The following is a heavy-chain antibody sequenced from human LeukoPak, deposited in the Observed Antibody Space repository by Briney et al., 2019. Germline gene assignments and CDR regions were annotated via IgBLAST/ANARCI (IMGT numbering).Heavy chain of an antibody. J-gene: IGHJ4*02. CDR1: GFTFSDYY. CDR3: AKEGRYCTNGVCQRRWYFDY. V-gene: IGHV3-11*04. Sequence: GGSLRLSCAASGFTFSDYYMSWIRQAPGKGLEWVSYISSSGSTIYYADSVKGRFTISRDNSKNTLYLQMNSLRAEDTAVYYCAKEGRYCTNGVCQRRWYFDYWGQGTLVTVSS. CDR2: ISSSGSTI. D-gene: IGHD2-8*01.